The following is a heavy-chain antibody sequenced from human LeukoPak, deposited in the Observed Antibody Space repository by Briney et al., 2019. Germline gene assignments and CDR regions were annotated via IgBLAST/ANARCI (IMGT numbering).Heavy chain of an antibody. CDR2: ISWNSGSI. V-gene: IGHV3-9*01. D-gene: IGHD6-19*01. J-gene: IGHJ4*02. Sequence: GRSLRLSCAASGFTFDDYAMHWVRQAPGKGLEWVSGISWNSGSIGYADSVKGRFTISRDNAKNSLYLQMNSLRAEDTALYYCAKAMGLAVAGYYFDCWGQGTLVTVSS. CDR1: GFTFDDYA. CDR3: AKAMGLAVAGYYFDC.